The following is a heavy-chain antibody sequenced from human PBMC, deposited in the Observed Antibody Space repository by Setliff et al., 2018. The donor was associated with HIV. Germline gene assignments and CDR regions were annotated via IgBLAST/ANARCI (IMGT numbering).Heavy chain of an antibody. J-gene: IGHJ4*02. Sequence: ASVKVSCKASGYRFTSNSLNWVRQAPGQGPEWLGLINTYSGKPTYVKGLTGRFVFSLDTSVSTAYQQISSLKTEDTAVYYCARQNGDYHGVDKWGQGTLVTVSS. V-gene: IGHV7-4-1*02. D-gene: IGHD4-17*01. CDR3: ARQNGDYHGVDK. CDR1: GYRFTSNS. CDR2: INTYSGKP.